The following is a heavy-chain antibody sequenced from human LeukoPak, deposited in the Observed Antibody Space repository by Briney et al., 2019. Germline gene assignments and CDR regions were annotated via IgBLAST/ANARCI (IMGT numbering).Heavy chain of an antibody. V-gene: IGHV3-23*01. D-gene: IGHD3-10*01. Sequence: GGSLRLSCAASGFTFSSYAMTWVRQAPGKGLEWVSIISGSAGSTSYADYADSVMGRSTISRDNSKNTVYLQMNSLRAEDTALYYCAKVGYYGSGSYPNWGQGSLVTVSS. J-gene: IGHJ4*02. CDR1: GFTFSSYA. CDR3: AKVGYYGSGSYPN. CDR2: ISGSAGST.